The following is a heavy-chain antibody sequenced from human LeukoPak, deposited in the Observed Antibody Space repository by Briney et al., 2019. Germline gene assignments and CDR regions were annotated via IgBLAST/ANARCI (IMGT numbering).Heavy chain of an antibody. CDR2: IYSGGST. J-gene: IGHJ5*02. D-gene: IGHD2-2*01. V-gene: IGHV3-53*01. CDR3: AREAVYCSSTSCFYWFDP. CDR1: GFTVSSNY. Sequence: PGGSLRLSCAASGFTVSSNYMSWVRQAPGKGLEWVSVIYSGGSTYYADSVKGRFTISRDNSKNTLYLQMNSLRAEDTAVYYCAREAVYCSSTSCFYWFDPWGQGTLVTVSS.